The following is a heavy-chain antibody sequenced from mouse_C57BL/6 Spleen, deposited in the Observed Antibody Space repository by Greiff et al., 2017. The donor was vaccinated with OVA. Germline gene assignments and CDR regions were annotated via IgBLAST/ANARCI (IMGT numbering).Heavy chain of an antibody. Sequence: QVQLQQSGPELVKPGASVKISCKASGYAFSSSWMNWVKQRPGKGLEWIGRIYPGDGYTNYNGKFKGKATLTADKSSSTAYMQLSSLTSEDSAVYFCARGYYGSSYGYFDVWGTGTTVTVSS. V-gene: IGHV1-82*01. CDR3: ARGYYGSSYGYFDV. J-gene: IGHJ1*03. CDR2: IYPGDGYT. CDR1: GYAFSSSW. D-gene: IGHD1-1*01.